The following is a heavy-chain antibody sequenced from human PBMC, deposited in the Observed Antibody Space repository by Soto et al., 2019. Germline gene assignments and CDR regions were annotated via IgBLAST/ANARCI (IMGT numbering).Heavy chain of an antibody. Sequence: EVQLVETGGGLIQPGGSLRLSCAVSEFTVSSNYMTWVRQAPGKGLEWVSTIYSGGNTNHADSVKGRFTISRDNSKNTLYLQMNSLRAEDTAVSYCARRYSTSPEAFDIWGQGTMVTVSS. CDR2: IYSGGNT. D-gene: IGHD6-13*01. J-gene: IGHJ3*02. CDR3: ARRYSTSPEAFDI. V-gene: IGHV3-53*02. CDR1: EFTVSSNY.